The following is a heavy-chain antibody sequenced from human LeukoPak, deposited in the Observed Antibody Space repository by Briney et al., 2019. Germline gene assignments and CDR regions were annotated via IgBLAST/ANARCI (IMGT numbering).Heavy chain of an antibody. CDR2: IYTSGST. CDR3: GEGSGGTIDY. Sequence: SETLSLTCTVSGGSISSGSYYWSWIRQPAGKGLEWIGRIYTSGSTNYNPSLKSRVTISVDTSKNQFSLKLSSVTAADTAVYYYGEGSGGTIDYWGQGTLVTVSS. J-gene: IGHJ4*02. D-gene: IGHD3-10*01. CDR1: GGSISSGSYY. V-gene: IGHV4-61*02.